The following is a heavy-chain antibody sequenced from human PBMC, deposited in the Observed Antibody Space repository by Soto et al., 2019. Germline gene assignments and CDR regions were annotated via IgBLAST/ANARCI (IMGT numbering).Heavy chain of an antibody. CDR3: PRRHRGYYYGMDV. CDR1: GYSFTSYW. CDR2: IDPSDSYT. Sequence: ESLTISGKGSGYSFTSYWISSVRQMPGKGLEWMGRIDPSDSYTNYSPSFQGHVTISADKSISTAYLQWSSLKASDPALYYCPRRHRGYYYGMDVWSQGTTVTVS. V-gene: IGHV5-10-1*01. J-gene: IGHJ6*02.